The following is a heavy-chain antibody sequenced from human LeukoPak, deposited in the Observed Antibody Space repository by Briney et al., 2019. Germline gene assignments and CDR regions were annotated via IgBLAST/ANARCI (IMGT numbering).Heavy chain of an antibody. D-gene: IGHD2-15*01. CDR2: IKKTGIET. V-gene: IGHV3-7*01. Sequence: GGSLRLSCAGSGFTVSHFWMSWVRQAPGKGLEWVAYIKKTGIETYYLDSVKGRFTITRDNNRNSLFLQMYSLRAEDTAVYFCARENGYCSGSDCYSYFDSWGQGTLVTVSS. CDR1: GFTVSHFW. J-gene: IGHJ4*02. CDR3: ARENGYCSGSDCYSYFDS.